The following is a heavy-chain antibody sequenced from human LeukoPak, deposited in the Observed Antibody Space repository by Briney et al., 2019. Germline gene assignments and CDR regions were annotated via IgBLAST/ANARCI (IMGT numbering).Heavy chain of an antibody. CDR3: ARDATMMGNYFKY. CDR2: IYAAET. CDR1: GASISDYY. Sequence: SETLSLTCNVSGASISDYYWSWIRQSAGKGLEWIGRIYAAETDFNPSLKSRLTMSIDTSKNQFSLKLSSVTAADTALYYCARDATMMGNYFKYWGQGTLVTVSS. J-gene: IGHJ4*02. V-gene: IGHV4-4*07. D-gene: IGHD5-12*01.